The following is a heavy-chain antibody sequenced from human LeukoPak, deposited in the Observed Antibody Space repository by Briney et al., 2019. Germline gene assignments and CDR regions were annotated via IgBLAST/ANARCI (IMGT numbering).Heavy chain of an antibody. D-gene: IGHD4-17*01. CDR2: VIPNFGTP. J-gene: IGHJ4*02. CDR3: ATRDADYEYYFAY. CDR1: GGTFSRHA. V-gene: IGHV1-69*01. Sequence: GASVKVSCKASGGTFSRHAISWVRQAPGQGLEWMGGVIPNFGTPHLAQNFQDRVTITADESTTTVYMEMRSLTSEDTAIFYCATRDADYEYYFAYWGQGTLVTVSS.